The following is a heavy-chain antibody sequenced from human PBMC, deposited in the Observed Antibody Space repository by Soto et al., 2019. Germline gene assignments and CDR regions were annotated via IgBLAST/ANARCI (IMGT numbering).Heavy chain of an antibody. V-gene: IGHV3-74*01. Sequence: EVQVVESGGDLVQPGGSLRLSCEASGFTFSSNWMHWVRQAPGKGLVWVSRMNPDGSTRGYADSVKGRFTISRDNAKNTLFLQMNSLRPEDTAVYYCARGGTAGSGQYHLDDYWVQGTLVTVSS. D-gene: IGHD3-10*01. CDR3: ARGGTAGSGQYHLDDY. CDR2: MNPDGSTR. CDR1: GFTFSSNW. J-gene: IGHJ4*02.